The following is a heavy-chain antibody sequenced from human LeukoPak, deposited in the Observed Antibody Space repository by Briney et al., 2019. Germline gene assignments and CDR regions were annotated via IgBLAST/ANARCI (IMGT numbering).Heavy chain of an antibody. J-gene: IGHJ4*02. V-gene: IGHV3-15*01. CDR1: GFTFSSYS. Sequence: PGGSLRLSCAASGFTFSSYSMNWVRQAPGKGLEWVGRIKSKTDGGTTDYAAPVKDRFTISRDDSINTLFLQMNSLKTEDTAVYYCTTEEDDSRGRAGYWGQGTLVTVSS. D-gene: IGHD2-21*01. CDR2: IKSKTDGGTT. CDR3: TTEEDDSRGRAGY.